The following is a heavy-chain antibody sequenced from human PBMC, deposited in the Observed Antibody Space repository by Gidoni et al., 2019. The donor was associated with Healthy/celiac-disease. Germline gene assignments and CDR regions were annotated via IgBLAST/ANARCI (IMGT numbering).Heavy chain of an antibody. V-gene: IGHV3-64*01. D-gene: IGHD3-22*01. J-gene: IGHJ2*01. CDR3: ARDCVPTYYYDSSGSWYFDL. CDR2: ISSNEGST. CDR1: GFTVSGSA. Sequence: EVQLLESGGGLVHPGGCRRTSCGASGFTVSGSATPWVRHPPGKGLEYVSAISSNEGSTYYANSVKGRFTIYRDNYKNALYLQMGSLRAEDMAVYYCARDCVPTYYYDSSGSWYFDLWGRGTLVTVSS.